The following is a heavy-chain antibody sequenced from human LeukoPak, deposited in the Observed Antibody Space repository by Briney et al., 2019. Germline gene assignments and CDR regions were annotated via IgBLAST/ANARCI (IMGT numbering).Heavy chain of an antibody. V-gene: IGHV3-21*01. CDR3: ARDPSFYYYYMDV. CDR2: ISSSSSYI. CDR1: GFSFSDAW. Sequence: GGSLRLSCAASGFSFSDAWMSWVRQAPGKGLEWVSSISSSSSYIYYADSVKGRFTISRDNAKNSLYLQMNSLRAEDTAVYYCARDPSFYYYYMDVWGKGTTVTISS. J-gene: IGHJ6*03.